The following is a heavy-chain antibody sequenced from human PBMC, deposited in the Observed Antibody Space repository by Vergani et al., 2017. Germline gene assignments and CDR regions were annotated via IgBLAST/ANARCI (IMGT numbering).Heavy chain of an antibody. D-gene: IGHD3-10*01. CDR2: ISSSGSP. J-gene: IGHJ3*01. V-gene: IGHV4-39*02. CDR1: GNSISRSHNY. Sequence: QLQLQESGPGLVKPSETLSLSCRVSGNSISRSHNYWGFIRQPPGKGLKWIGSISSSGSPYYNPTLKSRLAFSVDTSKNLFSLRLKSVTATDTGMYYCARPVGPSAIADGYHVWGQGTMVTVS. CDR3: ARPVGPSAIADGYHV.